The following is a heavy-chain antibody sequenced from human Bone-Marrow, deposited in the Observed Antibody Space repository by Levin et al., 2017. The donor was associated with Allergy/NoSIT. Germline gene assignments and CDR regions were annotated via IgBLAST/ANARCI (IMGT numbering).Heavy chain of an antibody. Sequence: GGSLRLSCKASGYTFTSYWIGWVRQMPGKGPEWMGIIFPRDSETRYSPSFQGRVTISADNSISTAYLQWSSLKASDTSMYYCTRGDTSGYPGGYYYYGMDVWGQGTTVTVSS. J-gene: IGHJ6*02. D-gene: IGHD3-22*01. CDR1: GYTFTSYW. CDR3: TRGDTSGYPGGYYYYGMDV. CDR2: IFPRDSET. V-gene: IGHV5-51*01.